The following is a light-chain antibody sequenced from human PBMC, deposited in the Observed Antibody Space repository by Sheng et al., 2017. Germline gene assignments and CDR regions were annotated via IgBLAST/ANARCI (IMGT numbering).Light chain of an antibody. CDR1: QSISSW. Sequence: DIQMTQSPSTLSASVGDRVTITCRASQSISSWLAWYQQKPGKAPKLLIYKASSLESGVPSRFSGSGSGTEFTLTISSLQPDDFATYYCLQDYNYPRTFGPGDQXGDQT. CDR3: LQDYNYPRT. J-gene: IGKJ2*01. CDR2: KAS. V-gene: IGKV1-5*03.